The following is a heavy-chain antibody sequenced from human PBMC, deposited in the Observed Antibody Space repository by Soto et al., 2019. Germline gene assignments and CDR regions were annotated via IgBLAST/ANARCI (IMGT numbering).Heavy chain of an antibody. CDR3: ARGKANVGGYNQFDP. Sequence: SETLSLTCAVSGASSRCSKWWSWFRQPPGKGLEWIGDIYHSGTTNYNPSLKSRVTMSVDKSKNQFSLNLTSVTAADTAVYYCARGKANVGGYNQFDPWGPGTLVTVSS. CDR2: IYHSGTT. D-gene: IGHD3-16*01. V-gene: IGHV4-4*02. CDR1: GASSRCSKW. J-gene: IGHJ5*02.